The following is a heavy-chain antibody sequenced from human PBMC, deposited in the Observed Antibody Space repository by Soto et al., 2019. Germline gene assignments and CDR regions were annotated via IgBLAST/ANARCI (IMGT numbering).Heavy chain of an antibody. CDR2: ISESGVYT. J-gene: IGHJ3*01. D-gene: IGHD2-8*01. CDR3: AKETSPNTYYAFDF. CDR1: GFTFSTYA. V-gene: IGHV3-23*01. Sequence: GGSLRLSCTASGFTFSTYAMSWVRQAPGEGLEWVSSISESGVYTDYADSVKGRFTISGDNSKNTLYVQMTSLRAEDTAVYYCAKETSPNTYYAFDFWGQGTLVTVSS.